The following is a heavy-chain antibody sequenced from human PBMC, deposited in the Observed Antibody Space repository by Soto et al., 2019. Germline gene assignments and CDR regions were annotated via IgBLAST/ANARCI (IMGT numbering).Heavy chain of an antibody. D-gene: IGHD3-9*01. J-gene: IGHJ4*01. CDR1: GGTFSSYA. CDR2: IIPIFGTA. CDR3: ARQSLNDWYVYY. Sequence: ASVKVSCKASGGTFSSYAISWVRQAPGQGLEWMGGIIPIFGTANYAQKFQGRVTITADESTSTAYMELSSLRSEDTAMYYCARQSLNDWYVYYWGQGTLVTVSS. V-gene: IGHV1-69*13.